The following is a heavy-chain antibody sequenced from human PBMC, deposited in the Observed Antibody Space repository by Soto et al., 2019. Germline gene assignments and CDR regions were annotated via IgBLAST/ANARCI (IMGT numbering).Heavy chain of an antibody. V-gene: IGHV4-34*01. Sequence: QVQLQQWGAGLLKPSETLSLTCAVYGGSFSGYYWSWVRQPPGKGLEWIGEIHHSGSTNYNPSLKSRVSMSLDTSKNHFSLKLRSVTAADTAVYYCARVPVFSFWGGSLGVTGTPKWFDPWGQGTLVTVSS. D-gene: IGHD3-3*01. CDR2: IHHSGST. CDR3: ARVPVFSFWGGSLGVTGTPKWFDP. CDR1: GGSFSGYY. J-gene: IGHJ5*02.